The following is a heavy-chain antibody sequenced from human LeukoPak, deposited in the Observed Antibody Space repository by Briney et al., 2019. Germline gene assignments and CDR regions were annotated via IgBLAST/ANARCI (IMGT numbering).Heavy chain of an antibody. Sequence: SETLSLTCTVSGGSISSYYWSWTRQPPGKGLEWIGYIYYSGSTNYNPSLKSRVTISVDTSKNQFSLKLSSVTAADTAVYYCARGLLLWFGEHNPYYFDYWGQGTLVTVSS. V-gene: IGHV4-59*12. CDR1: GGSISSYY. CDR2: IYYSGST. J-gene: IGHJ4*02. CDR3: ARGLLLWFGEHNPYYFDY. D-gene: IGHD3-10*01.